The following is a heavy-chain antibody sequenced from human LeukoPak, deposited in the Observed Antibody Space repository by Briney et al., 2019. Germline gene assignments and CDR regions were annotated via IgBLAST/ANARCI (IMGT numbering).Heavy chain of an antibody. D-gene: IGHD2-21*01. CDR2: ISGSGGST. CDR3: AKPYSRYCGGDCYSY. V-gene: IGHV3-23*01. CDR1: GFTFSSYA. J-gene: IGHJ4*02. Sequence: GGSLRLSCAASGFTFSSYAMSWVRQAPGKGLEWVSAISGSGGSTYYADSVKGRFTISRDNSKNTLYLQMNSLRAEDTAVYYCAKPYSRYCGGDCYSYWGQGTLVTVSS.